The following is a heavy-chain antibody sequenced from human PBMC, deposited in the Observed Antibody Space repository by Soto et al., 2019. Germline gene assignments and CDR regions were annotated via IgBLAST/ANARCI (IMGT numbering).Heavy chain of an antibody. CDR2: ISSSSSYI. J-gene: IGHJ4*02. Sequence: GGSLRLSCAASGFTFSSYSMNWVRQAPGKGLEWVSSISSSSSYIYYADSVKGRFTISRDNAKNSLYLQMNSLRAEDTAVYYCARAMGSGNLRLRWHPFDYWGQGTLVTVSS. CDR1: GFTFSSYS. V-gene: IGHV3-21*01. D-gene: IGHD4-17*01. CDR3: ARAMGSGNLRLRWHPFDY.